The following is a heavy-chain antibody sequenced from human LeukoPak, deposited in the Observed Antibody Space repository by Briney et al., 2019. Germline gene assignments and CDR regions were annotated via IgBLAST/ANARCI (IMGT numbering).Heavy chain of an antibody. D-gene: IGHD3-10*01. CDR1: GYTFTSYA. CDR3: ARDRSNYMVRGVLFGY. J-gene: IGHJ4*02. V-gene: IGHV7-4-1*02. CDR2: INTNTGNP. Sequence: ASVKVSCKASGYTFTSYAMNWVRQAPGQGLEWMGWINTNTGNPTYAQGFTGRFVFSLDTSVSTAYLQISSLKAEDTAVYYCARDRSNYMVRGVLFGYWGQGTLVTVPS.